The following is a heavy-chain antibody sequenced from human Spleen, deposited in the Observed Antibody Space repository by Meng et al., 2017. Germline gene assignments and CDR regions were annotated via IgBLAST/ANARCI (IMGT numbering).Heavy chain of an antibody. CDR1: GDSITNHNW. Sequence: QVQLRESGPALVKPSETLSLTCAVSGDSITNHNWWAWVRPPPGKGLEWIGEIPHRGSAAYNPSLKSRVSMSIDISKNQFSLRLTSVTAADTAVYYCLRGSGGSVWGQGTLVTVSS. J-gene: IGHJ4*02. V-gene: IGHV4-4*02. D-gene: IGHD3-10*01. CDR3: LRGSGGSV. CDR2: IPHRGSA.